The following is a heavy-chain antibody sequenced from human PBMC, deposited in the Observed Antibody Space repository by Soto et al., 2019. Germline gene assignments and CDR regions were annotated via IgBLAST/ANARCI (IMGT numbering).Heavy chain of an antibody. CDR1: GGSISSGGQY. Sequence: QVQLKESGPGLVKPSQTLSLTCTVSGGSISSGGQYWSWNRQHPGKGLEWIGYIYDSGSTYYNPSLRSRVTISVDTAKKQFSLKLRSVTAADTAVYYCARDAAEYYFDYWGQGTLVTVSS. J-gene: IGHJ4*02. D-gene: IGHD6-25*01. CDR3: ARDAAEYYFDY. CDR2: IYDSGST. V-gene: IGHV4-31*03.